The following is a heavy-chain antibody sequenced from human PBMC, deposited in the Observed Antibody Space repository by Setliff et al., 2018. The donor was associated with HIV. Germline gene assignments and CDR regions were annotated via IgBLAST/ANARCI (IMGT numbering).Heavy chain of an antibody. CDR1: GFTFSHYE. D-gene: IGHD2-8*01. Sequence: GGSLRLSCAGSGFTFSHYEMNWVRQAPGKGLEWVPCISSRGTTIYYAASVKGRFTISRDNAKNSLYLQMNSLRAEDTAVYYCARDYLYYFDYWGQGTLVTVSS. V-gene: IGHV3-48*03. J-gene: IGHJ4*02. CDR3: ARDYLYYFDY. CDR2: ISSRGTTI.